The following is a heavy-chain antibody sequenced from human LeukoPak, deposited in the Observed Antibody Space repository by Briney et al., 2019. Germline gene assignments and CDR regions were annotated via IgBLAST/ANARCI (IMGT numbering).Heavy chain of an antibody. V-gene: IGHV1-46*01. J-gene: IGHJ5*02. CDR1: GYTFTNYY. CDR2: INPGSGST. CDR3: ARDDSVTRNWFDP. Sequence: ASVRVSCKASGYTFTNYYMHWVRQAPGQGLEWMGIINPGSGSTTYAQKLQGRVTMTRDTSTSTVYMELSSLRSEDTAVYYCARDDSVTRNWFDPWGQGTLVTVSS. D-gene: IGHD4-11*01.